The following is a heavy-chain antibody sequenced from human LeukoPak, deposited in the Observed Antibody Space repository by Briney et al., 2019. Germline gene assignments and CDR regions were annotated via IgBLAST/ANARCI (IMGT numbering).Heavy chain of an antibody. Sequence: SETLSLTCTVSGGSISSYYWSWIRQPAGKGLEWIGRIYTSGSTNYNPSLKSRVTMSVDTSKNQFSLKLSSVTAADTAVYYCARENSFGIVGAAVRVHWFDPWGQGTLVTVSS. J-gene: IGHJ5*02. CDR1: GGSISSYY. V-gene: IGHV4-4*07. CDR2: IYTSGST. D-gene: IGHD1-26*01. CDR3: ARENSFGIVGAAVRVHWFDP.